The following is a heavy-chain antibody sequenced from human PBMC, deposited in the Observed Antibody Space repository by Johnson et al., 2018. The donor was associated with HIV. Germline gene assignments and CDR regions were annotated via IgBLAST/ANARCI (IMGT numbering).Heavy chain of an antibody. CDR1: EFTFSNYA. CDR2: VPDDGDNK. D-gene: IGHD5-18*01. J-gene: IGHJ3*02. V-gene: IGHV3-30-3*01. CDR3: ARGQLWLLDDALDI. Sequence: QVQLVESGGGVVQPGRSLRLSCAASEFTFSNYAMQWVRQAPGKGLEWVAVVPDDGDNKYYADSVKGRFTISRDNSKNTLYLQMNSLRAEDTAIYYCARGQLWLLDDALDIWGQGTMVTVSS.